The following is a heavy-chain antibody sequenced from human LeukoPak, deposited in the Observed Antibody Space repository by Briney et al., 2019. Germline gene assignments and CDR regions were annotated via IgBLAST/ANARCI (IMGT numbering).Heavy chain of an antibody. CDR2: ISSSSNYI. V-gene: IGHV3-21*01. CDR3: ARIFALYGSGVVDV. D-gene: IGHD3-10*01. Sequence: GGSLRLSCAASGFTFSSYSMNWVRQAPGKGLEWVSSISSSSNYIHYADSVKGRFTISRDNARNSLYLQMNSLRAEDTAVYYCARIFALYGSGVVDVWGQGTTVTVSS. J-gene: IGHJ6*02. CDR1: GFTFSSYS.